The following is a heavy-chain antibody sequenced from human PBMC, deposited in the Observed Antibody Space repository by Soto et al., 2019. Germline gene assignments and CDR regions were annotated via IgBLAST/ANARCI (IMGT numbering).Heavy chain of an antibody. CDR3: AREAGFYGSGSYGMDV. J-gene: IGHJ6*02. CDR1: GFTFSSYS. D-gene: IGHD3-10*01. V-gene: IGHV3-30-3*01. CDR2: ISYDGSDK. Sequence: GGSLRLSCAASGFTFSSYSMHWVRQAPGKGLEWVAVISYDGSDKYYADSVKGRFTISRDNSKNTLYLQMNSLRAEDTALYYCAREAGFYGSGSYGMDVWGQGTTVTVSS.